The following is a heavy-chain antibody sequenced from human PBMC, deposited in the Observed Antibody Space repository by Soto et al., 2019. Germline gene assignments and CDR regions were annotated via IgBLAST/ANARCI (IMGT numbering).Heavy chain of an antibody. D-gene: IGHD3-16*01. J-gene: IGHJ6*02. Sequence: QVQLVQSGDEVKKPGASVKVSCNASGYIFVNYGIAWVRQAPGQGLEWMGWISPYTGNTHSATKVQGRLTMTTDTSTSTAYMDLGSLTSDDTAVYYCVMVDNYVTPTPQDVWGQGNTVTVSS. CDR3: VMVDNYVTPTPQDV. CDR2: ISPYTGNT. CDR1: GYIFVNYG. V-gene: IGHV1-18*01.